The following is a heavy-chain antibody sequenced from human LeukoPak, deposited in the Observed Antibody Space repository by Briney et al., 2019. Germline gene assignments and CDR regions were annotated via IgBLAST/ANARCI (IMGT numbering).Heavy chain of an antibody. CDR2: IRSKAYGGTT. Sequence: PGGSLRLSCTASGITFGDYAMSWVRQAPGKGLEWVGFIRSKAYGGTTEYAASVKGRFTISRDDSKSIAYLQMNSLKTEDTAVYYCTRVYGDYRRHYFDYWGQGTLVTVSS. CDR3: TRVYGDYRRHYFDY. V-gene: IGHV3-49*04. CDR1: GITFGDYA. J-gene: IGHJ4*02. D-gene: IGHD4-17*01.